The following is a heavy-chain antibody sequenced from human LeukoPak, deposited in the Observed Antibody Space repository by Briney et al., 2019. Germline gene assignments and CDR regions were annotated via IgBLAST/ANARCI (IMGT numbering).Heavy chain of an antibody. CDR3: ARLIVLVQEGIIYSWFDT. CDR2: IRHDGSEK. V-gene: IGHV3-7*01. Sequence: GGSLRLSCAASGFAFNDYWMSWVRQAPGKGLEWVANIRHDGSEKFYVDSVTGRFTLSRDNAKNSLHLEMHSLRAEDTAVYYCARLIVLVQEGIIYSWFDTWGRGTPVTVSS. CDR1: GFAFNDYW. J-gene: IGHJ5*02. D-gene: IGHD2-2*01.